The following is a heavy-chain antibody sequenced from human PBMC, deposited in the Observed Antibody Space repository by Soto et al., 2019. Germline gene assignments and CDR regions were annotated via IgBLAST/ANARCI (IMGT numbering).Heavy chain of an antibody. V-gene: IGHV3-48*03. J-gene: IGHJ6*02. Sequence: EVQLVESGGGLVQPGGSLRLSCAASGFTFSSYEMNWVRQAPGKGLEWVSYISSSGSTIYYADSVKGRFTISRDNAKNSLYLQMNSLRAEDTAVYYCARAGGNYYDGMDVWGQGTTVTVSS. CDR2: ISSSGSTI. CDR3: ARAGGNYYDGMDV. CDR1: GFTFSSYE.